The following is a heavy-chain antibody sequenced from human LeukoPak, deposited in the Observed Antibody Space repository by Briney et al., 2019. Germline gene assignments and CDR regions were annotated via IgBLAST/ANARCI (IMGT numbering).Heavy chain of an antibody. V-gene: IGHV4-34*01. CDR2: INDSGRT. CDR3: ARRWNYGRNYYIDV. D-gene: IGHD1-7*01. CDR1: GGSFSNYY. J-gene: IGHJ6*03. Sequence: PSETLSLTCAVYGGSFSNYYWSWIRQPPGGGLEWSGEINDSGRTNYNPSLMSRVTVSVDTSKNQFSLRLTSVTATDTAVYYCARRWNYGRNYYIDVWGNGATVSVSS.